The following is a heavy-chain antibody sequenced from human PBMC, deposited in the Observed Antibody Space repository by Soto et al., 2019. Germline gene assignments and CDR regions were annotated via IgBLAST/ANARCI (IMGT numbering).Heavy chain of an antibody. J-gene: IGHJ5*02. Sequence: SETLSLTCTVSGGSINSGDYSWTWIRQPPGKGLEWIGYIYHTGTTYYNMSLKSRVTISVDRSKNQFSLKLSSVTTADTAVYYCAIGINYYDSSGDSWFDPWGQGTLVTVSS. V-gene: IGHV4-30-2*01. CDR3: AIGINYYDSSGDSWFDP. CDR2: IYHTGTT. D-gene: IGHD3-22*01. CDR1: GGSINSGDYS.